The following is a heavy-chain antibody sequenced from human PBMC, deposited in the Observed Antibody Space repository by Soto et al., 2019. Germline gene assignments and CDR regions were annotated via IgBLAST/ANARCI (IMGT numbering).Heavy chain of an antibody. Sequence: GGSLRLSCTASGFTFGDYAMSWFRQAPGKGLEWVGFIRSKAYGGTTEYAASVKGRFTISRDDSKNTLYLQMNSLRAEDTAVYYCAKLGVSGSYYTLGPLDIWGQGTMVPVSS. V-gene: IGHV3-49*03. CDR2: IRSKAYGGTT. CDR1: GFTFGDYA. J-gene: IGHJ3*02. CDR3: AKLGVSGSYYTLGPLDI. D-gene: IGHD3-10*01.